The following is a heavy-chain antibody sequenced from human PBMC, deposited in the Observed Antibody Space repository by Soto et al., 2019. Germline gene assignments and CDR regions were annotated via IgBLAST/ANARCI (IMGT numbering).Heavy chain of an antibody. Sequence: EVQLLESGGGWVQPGESLRLSCSASGFTFSSYSMSWVRQAPGKGLEWVSSISGSAGTTYYADSVKGHFTISRDNSKSTLYLQLNSLRAEDTAVYYCAKEWSSGMDVWGQGTTVTVSS. CDR2: ISGSAGTT. J-gene: IGHJ6*02. CDR1: GFTFSSYS. D-gene: IGHD2-15*01. V-gene: IGHV3-23*01. CDR3: AKEWSSGMDV.